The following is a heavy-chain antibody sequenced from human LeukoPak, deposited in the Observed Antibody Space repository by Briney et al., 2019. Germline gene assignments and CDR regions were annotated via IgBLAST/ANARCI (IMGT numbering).Heavy chain of an antibody. CDR3: ARGTYYYASSGYYYFDY. Sequence: ASVKVSCKASGYTFTSYDINWVRQATGQGLEWMGWMNPNSGNTGYAQKFQGRVTMTRNTSISTAYMELSSLRSEHTAVYYCARGTYYYASSGYYYFDYWAQGTLVTVSS. D-gene: IGHD3-22*01. J-gene: IGHJ4*02. CDR1: GYTFTSYD. CDR2: MNPNSGNT. V-gene: IGHV1-8*01.